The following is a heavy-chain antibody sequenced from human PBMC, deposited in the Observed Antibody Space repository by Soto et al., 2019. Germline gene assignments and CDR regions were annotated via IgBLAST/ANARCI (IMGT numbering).Heavy chain of an antibody. Sequence: EVQLLESGGGLVQPGGSLRLSCAASGFTFSTYVMTWVRQAPGKGLEWVSAISASGRDTYYADSVKGRFTISRDNSKNTLYLQVNSLRVEDTAIYYCVKGGWLDDYGAKGTLVTVSA. D-gene: IGHD6-19*01. CDR3: VKGGWLDDY. J-gene: IGHJ4*02. V-gene: IGHV3-23*01. CDR1: GFTFSTYV. CDR2: ISASGRDT.